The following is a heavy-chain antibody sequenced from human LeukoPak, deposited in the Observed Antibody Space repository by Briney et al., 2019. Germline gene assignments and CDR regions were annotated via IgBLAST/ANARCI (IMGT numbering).Heavy chain of an antibody. CDR2: ISGSGGST. CDR3: AKDQMGLRFLEWLSPFDY. Sequence: PGGSLRLSCAASGFTFSSYAMSWVRQAPGKGLGWVSAISGSGGSTYYADSVKGRFTISRDNSKNTLYLQMNSLRAEDTAVYYCAKDQMGLRFLEWLSPFDYWGQGTLVTGSS. D-gene: IGHD3-3*01. J-gene: IGHJ4*02. V-gene: IGHV3-23*01. CDR1: GFTFSSYA.